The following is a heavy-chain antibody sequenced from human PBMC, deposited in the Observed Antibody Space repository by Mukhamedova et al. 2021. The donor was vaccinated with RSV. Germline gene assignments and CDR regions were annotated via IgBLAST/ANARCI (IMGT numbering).Heavy chain of an antibody. CDR3: ARLGADTTLVGYYYHGVDL. V-gene: IGHV3-73*01. D-gene: IGHD5-18*01. Sequence: AYATSVKGRFTISRDDSKNTAYLQMNSLKTEDTAVYYCARLGADTTLVGYYYHGVDLWGQGTTVTVSS. J-gene: IGHJ6*02.